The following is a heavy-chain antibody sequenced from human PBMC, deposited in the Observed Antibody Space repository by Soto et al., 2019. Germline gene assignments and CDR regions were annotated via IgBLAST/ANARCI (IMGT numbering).Heavy chain of an antibody. Sequence: GGSLRLSCAASGFTFSSYAMHWVRQAPGKGLEWVAVISYDGSNKYYADSVKGRFTISRDNSKNTLYLQMNSLRAEDTAVYYCARLSVPAAIPQLDYRGQGTLVTVSS. V-gene: IGHV3-30-3*01. D-gene: IGHD2-2*01. CDR3: ARLSVPAAIPQLDY. CDR2: ISYDGSNK. J-gene: IGHJ4*02. CDR1: GFTFSSYA.